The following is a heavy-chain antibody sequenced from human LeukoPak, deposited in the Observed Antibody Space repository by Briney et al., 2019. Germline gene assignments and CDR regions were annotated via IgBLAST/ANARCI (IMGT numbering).Heavy chain of an antibody. CDR1: GFTFSDYY. J-gene: IGHJ4*02. Sequence: GGSLRLSCAASGFTFSDYYMSWIRQAPGKGLEWGSYISSSGSTIYYADSVKGRFTISRDNAKNSLYLQMNSLRAEDTAVYYCARFFGTYCGGDCYAYYFDYWGQGTLVTVSS. V-gene: IGHV3-11*04. D-gene: IGHD2-21*02. CDR3: ARFFGTYCGGDCYAYYFDY. CDR2: ISSSGSTI.